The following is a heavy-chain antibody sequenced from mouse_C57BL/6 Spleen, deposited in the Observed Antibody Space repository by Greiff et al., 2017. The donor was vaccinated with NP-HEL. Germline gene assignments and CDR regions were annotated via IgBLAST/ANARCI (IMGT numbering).Heavy chain of an antibody. Sequence: QVQLKQPGAELVKPGASVKLSCKASGYTFTSYWMHWVKQRPGQGLEWIGMIHPNSGSTNYNEKFKSKATLTVDKSSSTAYMQLSSLTSEDSAVYYCARELSVTSHYVMDSWGQGTPVTAS. CDR2: IHPNSGST. J-gene: IGHJ4*01. D-gene: IGHD1-1*01. CDR3: ARELSVTSHYVMDS. V-gene: IGHV1-64*01. CDR1: GYTFTSYW.